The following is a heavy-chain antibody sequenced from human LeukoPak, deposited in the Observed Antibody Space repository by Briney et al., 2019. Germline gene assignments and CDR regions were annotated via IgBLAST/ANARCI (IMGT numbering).Heavy chain of an antibody. Sequence: ASVKVSCKASGGTFSSYAISWVRQAPGQGLEWMGGIIPIFGTANYAQKFQGRVTITADESTSTAYMELSSLRSEDTAVYYCARDVGYCSGGSCYSGYYYYYMDVWGKGTTVTVSS. D-gene: IGHD2-15*01. J-gene: IGHJ6*03. CDR1: GGTFSSYA. CDR3: ARDVGYCSGGSCYSGYYYYYMDV. V-gene: IGHV1-69*01. CDR2: IIPIFGTA.